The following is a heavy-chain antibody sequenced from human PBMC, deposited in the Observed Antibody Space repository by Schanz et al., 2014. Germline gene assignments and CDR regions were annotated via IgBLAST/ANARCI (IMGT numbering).Heavy chain of an antibody. CDR2: IFLNDGGT. CDR3: ARDRDQWDGNYLDY. J-gene: IGHJ4*02. CDR1: GYTFTDYY. D-gene: IGHD1-26*01. V-gene: IGHV1-46*01. Sequence: QVQLVQSGAEVKEPGASVKLSCQSSGYTFTDYYMQWVRQAPGQGLEWLGTIFLNDGGTHSAEKFQGRIIMTRDTSTSTVYMELRSLTSDDSAVYYCARDRDQWDGNYLDYWGQGTLVTVSS.